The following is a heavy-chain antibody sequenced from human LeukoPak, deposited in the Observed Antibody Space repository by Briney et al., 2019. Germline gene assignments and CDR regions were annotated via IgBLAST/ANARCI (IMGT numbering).Heavy chain of an antibody. CDR1: GFTFSSYW. V-gene: IGHV3-74*01. CDR3: ARETVGDGYNYGGTFDI. Sequence: PGGSLRLSCAASGFTFSSYWMHWVRQAPGKGLVWVSRINSDGSTTSYANSVKGRSTISRDNAKNTLYLQMNSLRAEDTAVYYCARETVGDGYNYGGTFDIWGQGTMVTVTS. D-gene: IGHD5-24*01. CDR2: INSDGSTT. J-gene: IGHJ3*02.